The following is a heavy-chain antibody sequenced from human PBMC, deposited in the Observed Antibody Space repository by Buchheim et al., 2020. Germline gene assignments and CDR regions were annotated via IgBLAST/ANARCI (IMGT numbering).Heavy chain of an antibody. D-gene: IGHD6-19*01. Sequence: DVHLVESGGGLVMPGESLRLSCMTSGFSFSPFGMTWVRQAPGKGLEWVATVGSGHHTFYADLVEGRFTVSSDNARSSRSLPLNSLRVEDTAVYFCARDFSGWSRDYWGQGTL. V-gene: IGHV3-21*01. CDR3: ARDFSGWSRDY. J-gene: IGHJ4*02. CDR1: GFSFSPFG. CDR2: VGSGHHT.